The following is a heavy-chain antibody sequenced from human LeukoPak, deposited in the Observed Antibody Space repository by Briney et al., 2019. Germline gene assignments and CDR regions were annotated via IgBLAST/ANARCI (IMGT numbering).Heavy chain of an antibody. V-gene: IGHV3-33*01. CDR2: ITSDGSIQ. CDR3: TREGGGYEIDY. J-gene: IGHJ4*02. Sequence: PGGSLRLSCVTSGFTFSSYGMHWARQAPGKGLQWVARITSDGSIQQYADSVRGRFTISRDSSKNTLYLQMNSLGAEDTAMYSCTREGGGYEIDYWGQGTLVIVSS. D-gene: IGHD5-12*01. CDR1: GFTFSSYG.